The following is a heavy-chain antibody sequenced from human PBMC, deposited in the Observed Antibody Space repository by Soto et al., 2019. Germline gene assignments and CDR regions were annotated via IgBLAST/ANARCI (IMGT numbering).Heavy chain of an antibody. CDR1: GDTFNSYA. V-gene: IGHV1-69*13. CDR2: IIPIFGAA. J-gene: IGHJ6*02. CDR3: ARDRYGGKLVPCLYYHCYLIDV. Sequence: RASVNLSCKASGDTFNSYAVNWVRQAPGQGLEWMGGIIPIFGAANYAQKFQGRVTITADESTSTVYMELRSLRSEDTAVYYCARDRYGGKLVPCLYYHCYLIDVCGQGSSVIGSS. D-gene: IGHD2-15*01.